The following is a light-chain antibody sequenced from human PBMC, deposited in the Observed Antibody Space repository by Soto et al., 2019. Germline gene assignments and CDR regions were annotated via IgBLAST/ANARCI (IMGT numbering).Light chain of an antibody. CDR1: QDIRGA. J-gene: IGKJ5*01. CDR3: QPFNSYPIT. V-gene: IGKV1-13*02. CDR2: DVS. Sequence: AIQVTQSPSSLSASVGDRVTITCRASQDIRGALAWYQQKPGKAPNLLIYDVSTLESGVPSRFSGSDSGTEFTLTISSLQPEDFGTYYCQPFNSYPITFGHGTRQEIK.